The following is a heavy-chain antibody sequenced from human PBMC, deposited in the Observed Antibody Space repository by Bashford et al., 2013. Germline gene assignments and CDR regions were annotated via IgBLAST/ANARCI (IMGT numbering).Heavy chain of an antibody. CDR1: GGSISSGDYY. J-gene: IGHJ4*02. D-gene: IGHD2-21*02. Sequence: SETLSLTCTVSGGSISSGDYYWSWIRQPPGKGLEWIGYIYYSGSTYYNPSLKSRVTISVDTSKNQFSLKLSSVTAADTAVYYCARAVVTADYFDYWGQGTLVTVSS. CDR3: ARAVVTADYFDY. V-gene: IGHV4-30-4*01. CDR2: IYYSGST.